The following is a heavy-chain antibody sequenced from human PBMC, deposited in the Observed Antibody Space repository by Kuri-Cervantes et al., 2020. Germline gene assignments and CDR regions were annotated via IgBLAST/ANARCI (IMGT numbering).Heavy chain of an antibody. CDR1: GFTFSSYG. D-gene: IGHD2-15*01. V-gene: IGHV3-30*03. CDR2: ISHDGSNT. J-gene: IGHJ3*02. Sequence: GESLKSSCAASGFTFSSYGMHWVRQAPGKGLEWVAVISHDGSNTYYADSVKGRFTISRDNSKNTLYVQMNSLRHEDTAVYYCARPGHCSGGSCQRAFDIWGPGTMVTVSS. CDR3: ARPGHCSGGSCQRAFDI.